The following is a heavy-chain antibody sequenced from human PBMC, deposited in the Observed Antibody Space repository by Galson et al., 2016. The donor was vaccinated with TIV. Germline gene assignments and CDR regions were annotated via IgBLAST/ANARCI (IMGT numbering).Heavy chain of an antibody. CDR1: GGSISSYF. J-gene: IGHJ4*02. CDR2: IYDSGST. CDR3: ARKGWGTSAEMHFIDY. D-gene: IGHD6-19*01. Sequence: SETLSLTCSVSGGSISSYFWTWILQSPGGGLEWIGYIYDSGSTSYNPSLKSRVTLSLDRSRSQLSLSLKSVTAADTAVYYCARKGWGTSAEMHFIDYWGRGTLVTVSS. V-gene: IGHV4-59*12.